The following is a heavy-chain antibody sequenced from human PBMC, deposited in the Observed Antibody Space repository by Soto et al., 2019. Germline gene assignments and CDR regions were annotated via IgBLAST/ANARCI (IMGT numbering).Heavy chain of an antibody. V-gene: IGHV1-18*01. J-gene: IGHJ4*02. Sequence: QVHLVQSGAEVKKPGASVKVSCKGSGYDFTTYGITWVRQAPGQGPEWMAWISAHNGNTDYAQKLQGRVTVNRDTGTRTAYMGLRSLRHDDAAVYYRARGRYGDYWGQGALVTVSS. CDR3: ARGRYGDY. CDR1: GYDFTTYG. D-gene: IGHD1-1*01. CDR2: ISAHNGNT.